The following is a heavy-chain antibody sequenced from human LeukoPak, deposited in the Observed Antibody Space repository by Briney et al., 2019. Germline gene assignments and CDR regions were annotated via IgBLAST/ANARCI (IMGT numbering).Heavy chain of an antibody. CDR1: GFTFSSVG. CDR2: IDQDGSVR. CDR3: ARDPGSSSFDY. D-gene: IGHD6-13*01. V-gene: IGHV3-7*01. Sequence: PAGSLRFSCVASGFTFSSVGMSWVRQAPGKGLEFVANIDQDGSVRNYVDSVKGRFIISRDNAKNSLYLQMDSLRAEDTAVYFCARDPGSSSFDYWGLGTPVTVSS. J-gene: IGHJ4*02.